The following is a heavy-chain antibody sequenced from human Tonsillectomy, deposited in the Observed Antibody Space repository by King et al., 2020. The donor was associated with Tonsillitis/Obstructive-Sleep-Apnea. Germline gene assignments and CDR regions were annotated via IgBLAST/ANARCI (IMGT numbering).Heavy chain of an antibody. CDR1: GFTFSSYT. CDR2: ISFDGSNK. J-gene: IGHJ4*02. D-gene: IGHD6-19*01. Sequence: VQLVQSGGGVVQPGGSLRLACTASGFTFSSYTLHWVRQAPVKGLEWVALISFDGSNKYYADSVKGRFTISRDSFKNTLYLHMNSLRPEDTAVYYCARDNFGWPFYYFDYWGQGTLVTVSS. V-gene: IGHV3-30*01. CDR3: ARDNFGWPFYYFDY.